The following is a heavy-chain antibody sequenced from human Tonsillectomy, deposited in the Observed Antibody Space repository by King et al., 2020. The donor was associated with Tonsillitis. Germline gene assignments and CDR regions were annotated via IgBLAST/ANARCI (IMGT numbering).Heavy chain of an antibody. V-gene: IGHV2-5*02. CDR3: AHSPFERGYFDL. J-gene: IGHJ2*01. CDR2: LYWDDDE. CDR1: GFSLSTSGVG. D-gene: IGHD3-10*01. Sequence: TLKESGPTLVKPTQTLTLTCTFSGFSLSTSGVGVGWIRQPPGKALEWLALLYWDDDERYSPSLKSRPTITKDSSKSQVVLTMTNMDPVDTTTYYCAHSPFERGYFDLWGRGTLVTVSS.